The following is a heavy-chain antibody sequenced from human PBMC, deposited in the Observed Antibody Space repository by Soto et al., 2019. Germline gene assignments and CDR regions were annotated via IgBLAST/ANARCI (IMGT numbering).Heavy chain of an antibody. D-gene: IGHD2-15*01. CDR3: ARDLDGRGYCSGGSCYDAPLYFDY. CDR1: GFTFSSYS. CDR2: ISSSSSTI. V-gene: IGHV3-48*02. J-gene: IGHJ4*02. Sequence: GGSLRLSCAASGFTFSSYSMNWVRQAPGKGLEWVSYISSSSSTIYYADSVKGRFTISRDNAKNSLYLQMNSLRDEDTAVYYCARDLDGRGYCSGGSCYDAPLYFDYWGQGTLVTVSS.